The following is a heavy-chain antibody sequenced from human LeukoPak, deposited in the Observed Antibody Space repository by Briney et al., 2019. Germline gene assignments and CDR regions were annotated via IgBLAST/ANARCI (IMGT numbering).Heavy chain of an antibody. J-gene: IGHJ4*02. CDR2: ISSSGSTI. CDR3: ARDFPYYDILTGLDY. D-gene: IGHD3-9*01. Sequence: GGSLRLSCAASGFTFSDYYMSWIRQAPGKGLEWVSYISSSGSTIYYADSVKGRFTISRDNAKNSLYLQMNSLRAEGTAVYYCARDFPYYDILTGLDYWGQGTLVTVSS. V-gene: IGHV3-11*04. CDR1: GFTFSDYY.